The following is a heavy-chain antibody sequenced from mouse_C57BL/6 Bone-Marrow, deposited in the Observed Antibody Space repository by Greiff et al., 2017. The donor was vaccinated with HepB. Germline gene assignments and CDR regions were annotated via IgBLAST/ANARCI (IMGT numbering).Heavy chain of an antibody. CDR3: ASPNSLRDWGFAY. J-gene: IGHJ3*01. CDR1: GYSFTDYN. Sequence: EVQLKESGPELVKPGASVKISCKASGYSFTDYNINWVKQSNGKSLEWIGVINPNYGTTSYNQKFKGKATLTVDQSSSIAYMQLNSLTSEDSAVYYCASPNSLRDWGFAYWGQGTLVTVSA. V-gene: IGHV1-39*01. CDR2: INPNYGTT. D-gene: IGHD4-1*01.